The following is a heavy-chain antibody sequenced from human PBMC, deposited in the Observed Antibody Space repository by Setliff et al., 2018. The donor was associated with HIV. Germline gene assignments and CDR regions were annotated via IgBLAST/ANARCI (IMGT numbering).Heavy chain of an antibody. V-gene: IGHV1-18*01. D-gene: IGHD2-21*02. CDR2: FTSYNNKA. CDR1: GFLMTAYG. CDR3: ARGGDPPYYFLGMDV. Sequence: ASVKVSCKISGFLMTAYGINWVRQAPGQGPERMGWFTSYNNKADFAPKFQGRVTLTTDTFTSTAYMELRSLRSDDTAVYYCARGGDPPYYFLGMDVWGQGTSVTVSS. J-gene: IGHJ6*02.